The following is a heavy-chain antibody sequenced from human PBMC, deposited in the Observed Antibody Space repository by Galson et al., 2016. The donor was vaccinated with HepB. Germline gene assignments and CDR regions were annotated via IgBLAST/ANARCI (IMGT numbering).Heavy chain of an antibody. V-gene: IGHV3-9*01. CDR1: GFTFDDHA. D-gene: IGHD2-2*01. Sequence: SLRLSCAASGFTFDDHAMHWVRQAPGKGLEWVSGICWNSLIIVYADSVKGRFTVSRDNAENSLYLQVNSLRPADSAFYYCAKDKSPYASTWIDYCGQGTLVTVSP. CDR2: ICWNSLII. CDR3: AKDKSPYASTWIDY. J-gene: IGHJ4*02.